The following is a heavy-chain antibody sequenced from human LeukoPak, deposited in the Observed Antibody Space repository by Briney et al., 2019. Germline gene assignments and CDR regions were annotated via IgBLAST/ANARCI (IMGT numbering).Heavy chain of an antibody. J-gene: IGHJ3*02. Sequence: KPSGTLSLTCAVSGGSISSSYWWNWVRQPPGKGLEWIGEIYHSGSTNYNPSLKSRVTISVDKSNNQFSLKLSSVTAADTAVYYCARDGPWLVPYAFDIWGQGTMVTVSS. D-gene: IGHD6-19*01. V-gene: IGHV4-4*02. CDR2: IYHSGST. CDR3: ARDGPWLVPYAFDI. CDR1: GGSISSSYW.